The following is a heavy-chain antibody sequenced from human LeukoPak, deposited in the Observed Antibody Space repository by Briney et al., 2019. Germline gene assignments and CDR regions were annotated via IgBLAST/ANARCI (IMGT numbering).Heavy chain of an antibody. CDR2: FDPEDGET. CDR3: ATDITGTTRWFDP. V-gene: IGHV1-24*01. D-gene: IGHD1-7*01. J-gene: IGHJ5*02. Sequence: GASVNVSCKVSGYTLTELSMHWLRQAPGKGLEWMGGFDPEDGETIYAQKFQGRVTMTEDTSTDTAYMELSSLRSEDTAVYYCATDITGTTRWFDPWGQGTLVTVSS. CDR1: GYTLTELS.